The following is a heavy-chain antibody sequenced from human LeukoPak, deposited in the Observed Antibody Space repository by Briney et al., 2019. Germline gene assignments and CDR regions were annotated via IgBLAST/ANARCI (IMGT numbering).Heavy chain of an antibody. CDR2: IWYDGSNK. D-gene: IGHD6-6*01. J-gene: IGHJ4*02. Sequence: GGSLRLSCAASGFTLRSSAMSWVRQAPGKGLEWVAVIWYDGSNKYYADSVKGRFTISRDNSKNTLYLQMNSLRAEDTAVYYCARDRLLSSPFDYWGQGTLVTVSS. CDR3: ARDRLLSSPFDY. V-gene: IGHV3-33*08. CDR1: GFTLRSSA.